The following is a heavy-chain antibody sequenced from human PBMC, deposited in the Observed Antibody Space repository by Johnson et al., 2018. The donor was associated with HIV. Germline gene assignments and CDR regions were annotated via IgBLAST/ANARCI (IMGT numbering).Heavy chain of an antibody. D-gene: IGHD3-16*01. Sequence: EVQLVESGGGLIQPGGSLRLSCAASGFTVSSNFMSWVRQAPGKGLEWVSVIYSGGSTYYGDSVKGRFTISRDNSRNTVYLQMNSLRAEDTAVYYCARSRGHYDSVWVAFDIWGQGTMVTVSS. J-gene: IGHJ3*02. CDR1: GFTVSSNF. CDR2: IYSGGST. V-gene: IGHV3-53*01. CDR3: ARSRGHYDSVWVAFDI.